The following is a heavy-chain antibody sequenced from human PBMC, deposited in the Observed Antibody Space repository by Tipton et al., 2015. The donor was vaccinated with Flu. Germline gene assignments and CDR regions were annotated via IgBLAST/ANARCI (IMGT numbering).Heavy chain of an antibody. CDR3: ARGDFWSGYYVDY. CDR2: IYYSGST. J-gene: IGHJ4*02. CDR1: GGSVNSGSYY. Sequence: LRLSCTVSGGSVNSGSYYWSWIRQPPGKGLEWIGYIYYSGSTNYNPSLKSRVTISVDTSKNQFSLKLSSVTAADTAVYYCARGDFWSGYYVDYWGQGTLVTVSS. V-gene: IGHV4-61*01. D-gene: IGHD3-3*01.